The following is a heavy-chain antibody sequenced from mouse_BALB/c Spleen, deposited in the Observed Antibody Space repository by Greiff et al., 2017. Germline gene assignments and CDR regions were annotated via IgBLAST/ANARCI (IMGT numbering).Heavy chain of an antibody. J-gene: IGHJ3*01. CDR2: ISSGGSYT. D-gene: IGHD2-1*01. CDR3: ASLADYGNYGFAY. Sequence: VQLVESGGDLVKPGGSLKLSCAASGFTFSSYGMSWVRQTPDKRLEWVATISSGGSYTYYPDSVKGRFTISRDNAKNTLYLQMSSLKSEDTAMYYCASLADYGNYGFAYWGQGTLVTVSA. V-gene: IGHV5-6*01. CDR1: GFTFSSYG.